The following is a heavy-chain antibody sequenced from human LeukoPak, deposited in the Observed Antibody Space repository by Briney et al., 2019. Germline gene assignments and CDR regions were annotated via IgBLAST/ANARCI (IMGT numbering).Heavy chain of an antibody. Sequence: PGGSLRLSCAASGFTFSVYPMNWVRQAPGKGLEWVSGISGSGDNTHYAKSVKGRFTISRDNSKNSLYLQMNSLRAEDTAVYYCARVIVATIVDAFDIWGQGTMVTVSS. CDR3: ARVIVATIVDAFDI. D-gene: IGHD5-12*01. CDR2: ISGSGDNT. CDR1: GFTFSVYP. V-gene: IGHV3-23*01. J-gene: IGHJ3*02.